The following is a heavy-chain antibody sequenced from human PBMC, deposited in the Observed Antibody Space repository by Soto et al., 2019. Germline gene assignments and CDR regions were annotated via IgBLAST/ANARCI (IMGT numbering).Heavy chain of an antibody. V-gene: IGHV3-66*01. CDR2: IHSDGST. J-gene: IGHJ4*02. CDR3: ARAPFGSDYGPAEVDY. CDR1: GFTVRSNY. Sequence: EVQVVESGGGLVQPGGSLRLSCTASGFTVRSNYMNWVRQAPGKGLEWVSSIHSDGSTYYADSVKGRFTISRDNSKNTLFLQMNSLRAEDTAVYYCARAPFGSDYGPAEVDYWGQGTLVTMSS. D-gene: IGHD3-10*01.